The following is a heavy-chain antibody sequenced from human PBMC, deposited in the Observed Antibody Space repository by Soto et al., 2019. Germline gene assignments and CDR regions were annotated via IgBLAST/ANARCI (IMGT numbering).Heavy chain of an antibody. CDR3: AKYTPDSSGYLAFDI. V-gene: IGHV3-23*01. J-gene: IGHJ3*02. CDR2: ISGSGGST. Sequence: PGGSLRLSCASSGFTFSIYAMSCVRRGPGKGLEWVSAISGSGGSTYYADSVKGRFTISRDNSKNTLYLQMNSLRAEDTAVYYCAKYTPDSSGYLAFDIWGQGTMVTVSS. D-gene: IGHD3-22*01. CDR1: GFTFSIYA.